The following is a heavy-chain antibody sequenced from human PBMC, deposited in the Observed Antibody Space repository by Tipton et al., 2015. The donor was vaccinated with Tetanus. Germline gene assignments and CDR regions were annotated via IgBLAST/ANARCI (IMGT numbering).Heavy chain of an antibody. CDR3: ARAVRGRDVFDV. V-gene: IGHV3-20*04. J-gene: IGHJ3*01. Sequence: SLRLSCEASGFSFEDYGMSWVRQVSGKGLEWVSAVSGAGGSKVYADSVRGRFTISRDNANNSLYLQMSSLRPEDTALYYCARAVRGRDVFDVWGQGTVVTVSS. CDR2: VSGAGGSK. D-gene: IGHD3-10*01. CDR1: GFSFEDYG.